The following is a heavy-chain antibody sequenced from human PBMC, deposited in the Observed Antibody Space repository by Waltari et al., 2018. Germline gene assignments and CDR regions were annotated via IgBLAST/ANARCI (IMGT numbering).Heavy chain of an antibody. CDR3: ATLGSSWDGSDY. J-gene: IGHJ4*02. CDR1: GFTLHSYG. V-gene: IGHV3-30*03. D-gene: IGHD6-13*01. Sequence: QVQLVETGGGVLQPGRSLRLSCAASGFTLHSYGMHWVRQAPGKGLEWVAVISYDGSNKYYADSVKGRFTISRDNSKNTLYLQMNSLRAEDTAVYYCATLGSSWDGSDYWGQGTLVTVSS. CDR2: ISYDGSNK.